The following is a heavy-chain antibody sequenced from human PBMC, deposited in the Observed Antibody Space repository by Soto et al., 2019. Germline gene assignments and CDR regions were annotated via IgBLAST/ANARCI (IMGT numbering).Heavy chain of an antibody. J-gene: IGHJ3*02. CDR2: INPNSGGT. V-gene: IGHV1-2*04. CDR1: GYTYTCTY. Sequence: ASVKVSCKASGYTYTCTYMHWLRQAPGQGLEWMGWINPNSGGTNYAQKFQDWVTMTRDTSISTAYMELSRLRSDDTAVYYCARGLGLRFLEWLLPNDAFDIWGQGTMVTVSS. D-gene: IGHD3-3*01. CDR3: ARGLGLRFLEWLLPNDAFDI.